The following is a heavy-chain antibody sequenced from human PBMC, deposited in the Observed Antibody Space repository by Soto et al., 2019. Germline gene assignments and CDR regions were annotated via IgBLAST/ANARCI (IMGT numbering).Heavy chain of an antibody. CDR2: IYYSGST. Sequence: KTSETLSLTCTVSGGSISSYYWSWIRQPPGKGLEWIGYIYYSGSTNYNPSLKSRVTISVDTSKNQFSLKLSSVTAADTAVYYCAREPYGDYYFDYWGQGTLVTVSS. D-gene: IGHD4-17*01. V-gene: IGHV4-59*01. CDR3: AREPYGDYYFDY. J-gene: IGHJ4*02. CDR1: GGSISSYY.